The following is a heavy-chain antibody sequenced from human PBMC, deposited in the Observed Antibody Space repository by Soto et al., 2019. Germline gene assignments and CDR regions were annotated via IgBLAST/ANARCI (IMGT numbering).Heavy chain of an antibody. J-gene: IGHJ6*03. CDR3: AKDLVYCSGGSCYDLGYYYYMDV. CDR2: ISGSGGST. D-gene: IGHD2-15*01. V-gene: IGHV3-23*01. CDR1: GFTFSSYA. Sequence: GGSLRLSCAASGFTFSSYAMSWVRQAPGKGLEWVSAISGSGGSTYYADSVKGRFTISRDNSKNTLYLQMNSLRAEDTAVYYCAKDLVYCSGGSCYDLGYYYYMDVWGKGTTVTVSS.